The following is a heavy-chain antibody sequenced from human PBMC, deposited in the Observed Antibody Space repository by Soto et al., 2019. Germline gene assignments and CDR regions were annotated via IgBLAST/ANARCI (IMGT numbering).Heavy chain of an antibody. CDR1: GFTFSTYA. D-gene: IGHD3-9*01. V-gene: IGHV3-23*01. CDR3: ATNFLVGYYYFDY. J-gene: IGHJ4*02. CDR2: ITGSGGST. Sequence: GGSLRLSCAASGFTFSTYAMSWVRQAPGKGLEWISTITGSGGSTHYADSVKGRFTISRENSKNTLYLQMNSLPAEDTAVYYCATNFLVGYYYFDYWGQGTLVTVSS.